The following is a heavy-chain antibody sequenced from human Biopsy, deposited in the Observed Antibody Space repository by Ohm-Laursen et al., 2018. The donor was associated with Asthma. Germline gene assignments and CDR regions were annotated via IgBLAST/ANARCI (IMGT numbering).Heavy chain of an antibody. V-gene: IGHV1-18*01. CDR1: GSTFNSAG. Sequence: SVKVSCKTSGSTFNSAGITWVRQAPGQGLEWMGWISVYNGNTKVAQKLRDRVTMITDTSTSTAYMELRSLRSDDTAVYFCARAVDYSHYYGIDVWGQGTTVTVS. CDR3: ARAVDYSHYYGIDV. J-gene: IGHJ6*02. D-gene: IGHD3-10*01. CDR2: ISVYNGNT.